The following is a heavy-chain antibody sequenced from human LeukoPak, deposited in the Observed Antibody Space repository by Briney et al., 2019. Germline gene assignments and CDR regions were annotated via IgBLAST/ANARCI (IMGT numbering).Heavy chain of an antibody. CDR3: ASSTIFGVVANWFDP. J-gene: IGHJ5*02. V-gene: IGHV4-34*01. D-gene: IGHD3-3*01. Sequence: SETLSLTCAVYGGSFSGYYWSWIRQPPGKGLEWIGEINHSGSTNYNPSLKSRVTISVDTSKNQFSLKLSSVTAADTAVYYCASSTIFGVVANWFDPWGQGTLVTVSS. CDR1: GGSFSGYY. CDR2: INHSGST.